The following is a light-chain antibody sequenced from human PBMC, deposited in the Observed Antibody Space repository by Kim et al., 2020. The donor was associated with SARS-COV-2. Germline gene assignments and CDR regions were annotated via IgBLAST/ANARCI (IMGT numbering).Light chain of an antibody. J-gene: IGKJ2*01. V-gene: IGKV1-5*03. CDR1: QSINSW. Sequence: SETIGDRVIITCRASQSINSWLAWYQQKPGKAPNLLIYKASSLESGVPSRFSGSESGTEFTLTISSLQPDDFATYYCHQYKTYPYTFGQGTKLEI. CDR2: KAS. CDR3: HQYKTYPYT.